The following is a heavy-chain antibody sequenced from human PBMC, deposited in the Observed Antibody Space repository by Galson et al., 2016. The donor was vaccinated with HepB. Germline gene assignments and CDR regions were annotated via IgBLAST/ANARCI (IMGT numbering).Heavy chain of an antibody. CDR2: VSDDGSKR. CDR3: ARLPVDGGYSYGPFDH. V-gene: IGHV3-30*04. CDR1: GFTFSSHA. J-gene: IGHJ4*02. Sequence: SLRLSCAGSGFTFSSHALHWVRQAPGKGLEWVAIVSDDGSKRDYADSVRGRFTISRDNSKNTLSLQMNSLRGEDTAVYYCARLPVDGGYSYGPFDHWGQGILVTVS. D-gene: IGHD5-18*01.